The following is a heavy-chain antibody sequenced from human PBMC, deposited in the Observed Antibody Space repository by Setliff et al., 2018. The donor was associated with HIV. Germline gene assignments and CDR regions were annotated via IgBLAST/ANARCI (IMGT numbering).Heavy chain of an antibody. D-gene: IGHD3-10*01. CDR3: ARRIDDSGSFPDKNWFDT. V-gene: IGHV4-4*09. J-gene: IGHJ5*02. CDR1: GGSISSNY. Sequence: SETLSLTCTVSGGSISSNYWSWMRQPPGKGLEWIGFIFSSGSTKYNPSLQSRVTMSIDTSKNQFSLRLTSVTAADTAVYYCARRIDDSGSFPDKNWFDTWGQGSLVTVSS. CDR2: IFSSGST.